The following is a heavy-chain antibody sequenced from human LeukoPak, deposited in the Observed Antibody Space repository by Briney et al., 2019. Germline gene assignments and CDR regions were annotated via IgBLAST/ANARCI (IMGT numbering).Heavy chain of an antibody. CDR2: NNPNSGGT. CDR1: GYTFTGYY. Sequence: ASVKVSCKASGYTFTGYYMHWVRQAPGQGLEWMGWNNPNSGGTNYAQKFQGRVTMTRDTSISTAYMELSRLRSDDTAVYYCARGRHYYDSSGYIQPFSWGQGTLVTVSS. J-gene: IGHJ4*02. D-gene: IGHD3-22*01. CDR3: ARGRHYYDSSGYIQPFS. V-gene: IGHV1-2*02.